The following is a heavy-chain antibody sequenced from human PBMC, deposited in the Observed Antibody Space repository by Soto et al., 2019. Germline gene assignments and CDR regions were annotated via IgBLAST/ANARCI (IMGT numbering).Heavy chain of an antibody. D-gene: IGHD2-2*01. CDR3: ARQFVVVPAADYGDYFYYYYGMDV. V-gene: IGHV5-10-1*01. CDR1: GYSFTSYL. Sequence: GESLKISFKGSGYSFTSYLISWVRQMPVKGLEWMGRIDPSDSYTNYSPSFQGHVTISADKSISTAYLQWSSLKASDTAMYYCARQFVVVPAADYGDYFYYYYGMDVWGQGTTVTVSS. J-gene: IGHJ6*02. CDR2: IDPSDSYT.